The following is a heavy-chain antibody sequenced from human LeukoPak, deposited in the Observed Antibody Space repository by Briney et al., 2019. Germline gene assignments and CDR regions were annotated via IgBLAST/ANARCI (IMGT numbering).Heavy chain of an antibody. V-gene: IGHV3-48*02. CDR1: GFTFSSYS. D-gene: IGHD3-10*01. CDR2: ISSCSSTI. Sequence: PGGSLRLSCAASGFTFSSYSMNWVRQAPGKGLEWVSYISSCSSTIYYADSVKGRFTISRDNAKNSLYLQMNSLRDEDTAVYYCARDYYGSGSYPLADYWGQGTLVTVSS. J-gene: IGHJ4*02. CDR3: ARDYYGSGSYPLADY.